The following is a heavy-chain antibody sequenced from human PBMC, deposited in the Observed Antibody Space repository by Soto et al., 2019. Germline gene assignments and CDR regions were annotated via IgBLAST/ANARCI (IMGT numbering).Heavy chain of an antibody. D-gene: IGHD3-3*01. CDR3: ARRIWRGLDAFDI. CDR2: IYYSGST. V-gene: IGHV4-31*03. CDR1: GGSISSGGYY. J-gene: IGHJ3*02. Sequence: PSETLSLTCTVSGGSISSGGYYWSWIRQRPGKGLEWIGYIYYSGSTYYNPSLKSRVTISVDTSKNQFSLKLSSVTAADTAVYYCARRIWRGLDAFDIWGQGTMVTVSS.